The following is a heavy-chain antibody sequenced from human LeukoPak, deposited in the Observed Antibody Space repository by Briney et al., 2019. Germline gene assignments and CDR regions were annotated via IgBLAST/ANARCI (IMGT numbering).Heavy chain of an antibody. V-gene: IGHV3-66*02. J-gene: IGHJ5*02. CDR2: TYTDTSA. Sequence: PGGSLRLSCAASGFLVSNNHMSWVRQAPGKGLEWVSLTYTDTSAYYADSVKGRFTISRDNSKNTLNLQMNSLRVEDTAVYYCARESGGPVGPWGQGTLVTVSS. CDR1: GFLVSNNH. CDR3: ARESGGPVGP. D-gene: IGHD1-26*01.